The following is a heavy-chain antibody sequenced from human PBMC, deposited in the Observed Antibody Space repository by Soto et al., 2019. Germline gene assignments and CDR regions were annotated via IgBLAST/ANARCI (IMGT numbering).Heavy chain of an antibody. D-gene: IGHD3-10*01. V-gene: IGHV4-59*01. CDR1: GTSIRGYY. J-gene: IGHJ4*02. Sequence: SETLSLSCSVSGTSIRGYYWTWIRQPPGKGLEWIGYIYYTGTTKYNPSLKSRVTISVDTSKNQFSLRLNSVTAADTAVYYCAREVSSFGSNHFDSWGQGALVTVSS. CDR2: IYYTGTT. CDR3: AREVSSFGSNHFDS.